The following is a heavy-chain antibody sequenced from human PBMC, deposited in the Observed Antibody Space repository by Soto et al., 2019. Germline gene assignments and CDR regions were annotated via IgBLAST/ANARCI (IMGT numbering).Heavy chain of an antibody. CDR3: ARDHMVRGVMFYYYGMDV. Sequence: GGSLRLSCAASGFTVSSNYMSWVRQAPGKGLEWVSVIYSGGSTYYADSVKGRFTISRDNSKNTLYLQMNSLRAEDTAVYYCARDHMVRGVMFYYYGMDVWGQGTSVTVSS. V-gene: IGHV3-53*01. D-gene: IGHD3-10*01. CDR1: GFTVSSNY. J-gene: IGHJ6*02. CDR2: IYSGGST.